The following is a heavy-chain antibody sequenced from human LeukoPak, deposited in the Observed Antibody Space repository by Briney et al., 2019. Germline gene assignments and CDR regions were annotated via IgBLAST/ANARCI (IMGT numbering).Heavy chain of an antibody. CDR3: AKLPPPYCSSTSCPDY. Sequence: PGGSLRLSCAASGFTFSSYSMNWVRQAPGKGLEWVSSISSSSSYIYYADSVKGRFTISRDNSKNTLYLQMNSLRAEDTAVYYCAKLPPPYCSSTSCPDYWGQGTLVTVSS. J-gene: IGHJ4*02. V-gene: IGHV3-21*04. CDR2: ISSSSSYI. D-gene: IGHD2-2*01. CDR1: GFTFSSYS.